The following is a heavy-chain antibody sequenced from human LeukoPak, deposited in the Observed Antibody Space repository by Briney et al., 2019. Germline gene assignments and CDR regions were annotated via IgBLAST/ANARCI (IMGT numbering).Heavy chain of an antibody. CDR3: AREITGMIGPTDY. Sequence: ASVKVSCKASGYTFTSYYVHWVRQAPGQGREWMGWINPNSGDTNYAQKFQGRVTMTRDTSISTAYMELSRLTSADTAVYYCAREITGMIGPTDYWGQGTLVTVSS. J-gene: IGHJ4*02. CDR1: GYTFTSYY. D-gene: IGHD1-20*01. V-gene: IGHV1-2*02. CDR2: INPNSGDT.